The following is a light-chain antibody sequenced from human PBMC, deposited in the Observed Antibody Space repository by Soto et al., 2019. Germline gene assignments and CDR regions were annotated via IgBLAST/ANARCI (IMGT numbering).Light chain of an antibody. CDR3: HQQSNYPPIT. CDR1: QSVSSN. J-gene: IGKJ5*01. CDR2: RAS. V-gene: IGKV3-15*01. Sequence: DILMTQSPATLSLSPGGRATLSCRASQSVSSNLAWYQQKPGQAPRLLIQRASTRATGIPARFSGSGSGTDIALTITILKPQPYAMSYYHQQSNYPPITFGQGTRLEI.